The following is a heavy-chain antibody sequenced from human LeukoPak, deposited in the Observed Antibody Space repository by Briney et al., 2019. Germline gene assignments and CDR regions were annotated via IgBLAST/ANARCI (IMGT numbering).Heavy chain of an antibody. CDR1: GYSISSGYY. CDR3: ARHLRGYSSSWPFDY. Sequence: EPSETLSLTCAVSGYSISSGYYWGWIRQPPGKGLEWIGSIYHSGSTYYNPSLKSRVTISVDTSKNQFSLKLSSVTAADTAVYYCARHLRGYSSSWPFDYWGQGTLVTVSS. D-gene: IGHD6-13*01. J-gene: IGHJ4*02. V-gene: IGHV4-38-2*01. CDR2: IYHSGST.